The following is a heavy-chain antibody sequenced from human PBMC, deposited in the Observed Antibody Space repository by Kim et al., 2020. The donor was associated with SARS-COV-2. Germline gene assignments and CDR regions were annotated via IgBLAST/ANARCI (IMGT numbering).Heavy chain of an antibody. CDR3: ARDSHDRVPDSSGYYYLFPFDY. D-gene: IGHD3-22*01. V-gene: IGHV3-48*02. Sequence: GGSLRLSCAASGFTFSSYSMNWVRQAPGKGLEWVSYISSSSSTIYYADSVKGRFTISRDNAKNSLYLQMNSLRDEDTAVYYCARDSHDRVPDSSGYYYLFPFDYWGQGTLVTVSS. CDR1: GFTFSSYS. CDR2: ISSSSSTI. J-gene: IGHJ4*02.